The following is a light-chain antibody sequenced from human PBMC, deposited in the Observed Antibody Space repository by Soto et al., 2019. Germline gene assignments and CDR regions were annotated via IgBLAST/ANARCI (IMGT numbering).Light chain of an antibody. J-gene: IGLJ2*01. CDR3: CSYAGGSTVV. CDR1: SNDVGTYNL. Sequence: QSALTQPASVSGSPGHTITISCTGTSNDVGTYNLVSWFQQHPGKAPKLLIYEVDKWPSGISDRFSGFKSGNTASLTISGLQAEDEADYYCCSYAGGSTVVFGGGTKLTVL. CDR2: EVD. V-gene: IGLV2-23*02.